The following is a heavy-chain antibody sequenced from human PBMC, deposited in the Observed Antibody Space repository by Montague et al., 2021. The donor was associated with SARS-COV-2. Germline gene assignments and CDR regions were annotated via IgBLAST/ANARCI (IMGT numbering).Heavy chain of an antibody. CDR1: GDSITSDVSY. CDR2: IYTTGST. CDR3: ARDDFRWDFDC. J-gene: IGHJ4*02. Sequence: TLSLTCTVSGDSITSDVSYWSWIRQPAGKGLEWIGRIYTTGSTNYNPSLKSRLTISLDTSKNQFSLKLVSVTAADTAVYHCARDDFRWDFDCWGQGTLVTVSS. D-gene: IGHD1-26*01. V-gene: IGHV4-61*02.